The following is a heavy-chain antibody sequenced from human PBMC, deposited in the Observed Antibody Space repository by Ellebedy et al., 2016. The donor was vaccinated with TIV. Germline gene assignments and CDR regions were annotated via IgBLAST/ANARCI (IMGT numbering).Heavy chain of an antibody. CDR1: GFTFSNYA. Sequence: PGGSLRLSCAASGFTFSNYAMCWVRQAPGKGLEWVSTISGSNTYYADSVRGRLTISRDNSRNTLYLQINSLRVEDTAIYYGARDSGRRSSGDTDYWGQGTQVTVSS. D-gene: IGHD3-10*01. V-gene: IGHV3-23*01. CDR2: ISGSNT. J-gene: IGHJ4*02. CDR3: ARDSGRRSSGDTDY.